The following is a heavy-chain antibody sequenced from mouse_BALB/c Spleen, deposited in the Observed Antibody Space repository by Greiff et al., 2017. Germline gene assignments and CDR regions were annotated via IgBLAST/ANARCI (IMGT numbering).Heavy chain of an antibody. Sequence: EVQLQQSGAELVKPAASVKLSCTASGFNIKDTYMHWVKQRPEQGLEWIGRIDPANGNTKYDPKFQGKAIKTADTSSNTAYLQLSSLTSEDTAVYYCARGRVDDWGQGTTLTVSS. CDR3: ARGRVDD. CDR2: IDPANGNT. V-gene: IGHV14-3*02. J-gene: IGHJ2*01. CDR1: GFNIKDTY.